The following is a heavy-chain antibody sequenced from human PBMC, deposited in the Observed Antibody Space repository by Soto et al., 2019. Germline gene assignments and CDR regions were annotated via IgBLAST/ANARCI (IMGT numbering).Heavy chain of an antibody. Sequence: QVQLHLSGPGLMEPSQTLSLTCAISGDSVSSNSAGWNWVRQTPSRGLEWLGRTYYKSKWINNYAVSVKSRITIHPATSQNQFSLHLDSVTPEDTAVYFCARGSWDDVSGHYYMDVWGKGTTVTVSS. CDR2: TYYKSKWIN. CDR3: ARGSWDDVSGHYYMDV. V-gene: IGHV6-1*01. CDR1: GDSVSSNSAG. D-gene: IGHD5-12*01. J-gene: IGHJ6*03.